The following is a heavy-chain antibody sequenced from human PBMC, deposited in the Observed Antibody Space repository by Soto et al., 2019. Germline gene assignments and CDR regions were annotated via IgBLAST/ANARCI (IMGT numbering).Heavy chain of an antibody. D-gene: IGHD5-12*01. CDR2: IYYSGST. Sequence: QLQLQESGPGLVKPSETLSLTCTGSGGSIHSSSYYWAWIRQPPGKGLEWIGSIYYSGSTYNNPSLKSRVTISVDTSKNQFSLKVSSVTAADTAVYYCARHVAVATISWGTYGMDVWGQGTTVTVSS. CDR1: GGSIHSSSYY. CDR3: ARHVAVATISWGTYGMDV. J-gene: IGHJ6*02. V-gene: IGHV4-39*01.